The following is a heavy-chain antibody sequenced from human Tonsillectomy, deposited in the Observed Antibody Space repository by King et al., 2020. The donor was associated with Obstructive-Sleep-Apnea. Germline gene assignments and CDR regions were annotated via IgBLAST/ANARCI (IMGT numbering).Heavy chain of an antibody. V-gene: IGHV3-11*06. J-gene: IGHJ4*02. CDR3: TRVGGVDPPDY. D-gene: IGHD3-16*01. Sequence: VQLVESGGGLVKPGGALRLSCAASGIRFNHDYMSSISQAAGGGLEWVSYNRCSSIYINYAESVKGRFTCSSDKAKNSLSLQMNSLRGEDTAVYYCTRVGGVDPPDYWGQGTLVTVSS. CDR2: NRCSSIYI. CDR1: GIRFNHDY.